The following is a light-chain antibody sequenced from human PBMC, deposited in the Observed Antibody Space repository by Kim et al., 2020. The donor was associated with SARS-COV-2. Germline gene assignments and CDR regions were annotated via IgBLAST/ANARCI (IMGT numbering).Light chain of an antibody. Sequence: PGDRATLSCRASQSVRNDSAWYQQKPGQAPRPLIHDTSDRATGIPARFSGSGSGTDFTLTISSLEPEDFAVYYCQQRSDWPPRGTFGQGTRLEIK. CDR3: QQRSDWPPRGT. V-gene: IGKV3-11*01. CDR2: DTS. J-gene: IGKJ5*01. CDR1: QSVRND.